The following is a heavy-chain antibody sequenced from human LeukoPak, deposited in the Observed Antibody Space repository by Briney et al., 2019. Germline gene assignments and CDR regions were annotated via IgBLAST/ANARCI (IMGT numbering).Heavy chain of an antibody. Sequence: SETLSLTCDVSGYSINSGFYWGWIRRPPGKGIVWIASIYRSGSTYYNPSLKSRATISVDASENQFTLKVTSVTAADTAVYYCASRVTVAAAKNFDSWGQGTLVSVSS. CDR1: GYSINSGFY. J-gene: IGHJ4*02. CDR3: ASRVTVAAAKNFDS. CDR2: IYRSGST. D-gene: IGHD6-25*01. V-gene: IGHV4-38-2*01.